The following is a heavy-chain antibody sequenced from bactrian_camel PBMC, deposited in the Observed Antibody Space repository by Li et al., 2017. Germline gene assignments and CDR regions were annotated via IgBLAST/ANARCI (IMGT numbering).Heavy chain of an antibody. CDR3: AAREGLYCYTKLSVRDFTY. J-gene: IGHJ6*01. CDR1: APTYSINC. V-gene: IGHV3S53*01. Sequence: VQLVESGGGAVQAGGSLRLSCVASAPTYSINCMSWYRQAPGKEREFVSEVDSAGGTIYADSVKGRFTISQDNAKTTMSLQMNSLKPEDTAMYYCAAREGLYCYTKLSVRDFTYWGQGTQVTVS. D-gene: IGHD1*01. CDR2: VDSAGGT.